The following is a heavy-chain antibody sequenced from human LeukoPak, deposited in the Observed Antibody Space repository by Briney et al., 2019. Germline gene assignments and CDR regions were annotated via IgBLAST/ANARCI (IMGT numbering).Heavy chain of an antibody. V-gene: IGHV3-48*01. CDR1: GFTFSSYS. J-gene: IGHJ6*03. CDR2: ISSSSSTI. D-gene: IGHD6-6*01. CDR3: ARGQLVRFFYYYMDV. Sequence: PGGSLRLSCAASGFTFSSYSMNWVRQAPGKGLEWVSYISSSSSTIYYADSVKGRFTISRDNAKNSLYLQVNSLRAEDTAVYYCARGQLVRFFYYYMDVWGKGTTVTVSS.